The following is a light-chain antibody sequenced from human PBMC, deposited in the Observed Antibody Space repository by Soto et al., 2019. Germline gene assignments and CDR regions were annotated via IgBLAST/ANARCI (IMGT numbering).Light chain of an antibody. CDR3: QQYNSYSWT. J-gene: IGKJ1*01. CDR1: QSISSW. Sequence: DIQMTQSPSTLSASVGDRVTITCRASQSISSWLAWYQQKPGKAPKFLIYDASSLESGVPSRFSGSGSGTEFTLTISSLQPDDFATYYCQQYNSYSWTVGQGTKVDSK. V-gene: IGKV1-5*01. CDR2: DAS.